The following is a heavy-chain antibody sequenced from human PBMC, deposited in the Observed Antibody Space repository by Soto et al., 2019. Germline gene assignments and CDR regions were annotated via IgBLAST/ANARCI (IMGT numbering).Heavy chain of an antibody. V-gene: IGHV3-33*01. J-gene: IGHJ6*02. Sequence: QIQLVESGGGVVQPGRSLRLSCTASGFTINSYGFNWVRQAPGKGLEWVAVICYDGNTKYYADSVKGRFTISRDNLRTTVYLQMNSLTAEDTAVYYCARPLVAPVAGPYYYGMDVWGQGTTVTVSS. CDR1: GFTINSYG. CDR3: ARPLVAPVAGPYYYGMDV. D-gene: IGHD6-19*01. CDR2: ICYDGNTK.